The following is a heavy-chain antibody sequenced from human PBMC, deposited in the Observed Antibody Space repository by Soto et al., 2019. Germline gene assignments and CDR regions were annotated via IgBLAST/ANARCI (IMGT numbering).Heavy chain of an antibody. CDR1: GGSISSGGYY. D-gene: IGHD6-13*01. CDR2: IYYSGST. V-gene: IGHV4-31*03. CDR3: ARDGYSSSWYFGLDHYGMDV. J-gene: IGHJ6*02. Sequence: QVQLQESGPGLVKPSQTLSLTCTVSGGSISSGGYYWSWIRQHPGKGLEWIGYIYYSGSTYYNPYLKSRVTISVDTSKNQFSLKLSSVTAADTAVYYCARDGYSSSWYFGLDHYGMDVWGQGTTVTVSS.